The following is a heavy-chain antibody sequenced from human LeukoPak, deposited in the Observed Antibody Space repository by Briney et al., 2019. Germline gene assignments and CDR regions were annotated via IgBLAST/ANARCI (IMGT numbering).Heavy chain of an antibody. Sequence: PGRSLRLSCAASGFTVSSNYMSWVRQAPGKGLEWVSVIYSGGSTYYADSVKGRFTISRDNSKNTLYLQMNSLRAEDTAVYYCARYNYGSDYFDYWGQGTLVTVSS. CDR3: ARYNYGSDYFDY. CDR2: IYSGGST. J-gene: IGHJ4*02. CDR1: GFTVSSNY. V-gene: IGHV3-53*01. D-gene: IGHD5-18*01.